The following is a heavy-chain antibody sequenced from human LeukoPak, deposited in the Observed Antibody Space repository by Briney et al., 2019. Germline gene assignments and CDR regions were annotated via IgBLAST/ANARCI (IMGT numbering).Heavy chain of an antibody. D-gene: IGHD3-16*02. V-gene: IGHV1-2*02. J-gene: IGHJ3*02. CDR3: ASAYYDYVWGSYRHGAFDI. CDR1: GYTFTGYY. Sequence: ASVKVSCKASGYTFTGYYMHWVRQAPGQGLEWMGWINPNSGGTNYAQKFQGRVTMTRDTSISPAYMELSRLRSDDTAVYYCASAYYDYVWGSYRHGAFDIWGQGTMVTVSS. CDR2: INPNSGGT.